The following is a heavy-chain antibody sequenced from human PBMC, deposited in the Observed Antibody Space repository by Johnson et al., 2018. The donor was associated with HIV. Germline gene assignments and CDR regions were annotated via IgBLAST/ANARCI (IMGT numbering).Heavy chain of an antibody. V-gene: IGHV3-43*01. CDR1: GFTFDDYT. D-gene: IGHD6-19*01. Sequence: LLVESGGVVVQPGGSLRLSCAASGFTFDDYTMHWVRQGPGKGLEWVSLISWDGGSTYYGDSLKGRFTISRDNSENSLYLQMNSLRSEDTALYYCAKGGLGHTDAFDIWGQGTMVTVSS. CDR2: ISWDGGST. CDR3: AKGGLGHTDAFDI. J-gene: IGHJ3*02.